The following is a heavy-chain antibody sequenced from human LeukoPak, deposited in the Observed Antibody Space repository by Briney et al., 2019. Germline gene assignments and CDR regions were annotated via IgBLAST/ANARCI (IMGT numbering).Heavy chain of an antibody. CDR2: IRYDGSNK. V-gene: IGHV3-30*02. J-gene: IGHJ4*01. CDR1: GFTFSSYG. D-gene: IGHD3-10*01. Sequence: GGSLRLSCAASGFTFSSYGMHWVRQAPGKGLEWVAFIRYDGSNKYYADSVKGRFTISRDNSKNTLYLQMNSLRAEDTAVYYCAKGHGTYYCGSGSPTQWGHGTLVTVSS. CDR3: AKGHGTYYCGSGSPTQ.